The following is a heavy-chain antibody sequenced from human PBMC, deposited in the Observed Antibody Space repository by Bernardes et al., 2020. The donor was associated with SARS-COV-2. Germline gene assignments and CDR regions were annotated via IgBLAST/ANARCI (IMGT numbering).Heavy chain of an antibody. Sequence: SETLSLTCTVSGGSVSTYSWSWIRQSPGRGLEWLGIMYSSGTANYNPPLKSRVTISVDTSKNQFSLKLSSVTAADTAVYYCARDMGIGEVNMSENYYGMDVWGQGTTVTVSS. V-gene: IGHV4-59*02. J-gene: IGHJ6*02. CDR2: MYSSGTA. D-gene: IGHD6-13*01. CDR1: GGSVSTYS. CDR3: ARDMGIGEVNMSENYYGMDV.